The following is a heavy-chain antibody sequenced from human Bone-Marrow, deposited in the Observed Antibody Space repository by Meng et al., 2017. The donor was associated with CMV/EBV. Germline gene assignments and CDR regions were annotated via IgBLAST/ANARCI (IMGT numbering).Heavy chain of an antibody. CDR1: GFTFSSYA. D-gene: IGHD3-10*01. J-gene: IGHJ5*02. CDR2: ISYDGSNK. V-gene: IGHV3-30*04. CDR3: AKDGYYYGSIRFDP. Sequence: GESLKISCAASGFTFSSYAMHWVRQAPGKGLEWVAVISYDGSNKYYADSVKGRFTISRDNSKNTLYLQMNSLRAEDTAVYYCAKDGYYYGSIRFDPWGQGTLVTVSS.